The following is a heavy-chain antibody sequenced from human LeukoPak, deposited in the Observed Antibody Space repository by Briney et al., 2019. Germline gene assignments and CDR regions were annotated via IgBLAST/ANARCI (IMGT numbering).Heavy chain of an antibody. CDR1: GGSFSGYY. Sequence: SETLSLTCAVYGGSFSGYYWSWIRQPPEKGLEWIGEINHSGSTNYNPSLKSRVTISVDTSKNQFSLKLSSVTAADTAVYYCARGRGYSSGWYRRVGYFDYWGQGTLVTVSS. CDR2: INHSGST. CDR3: ARGRGYSSGWYRRVGYFDY. V-gene: IGHV4-34*01. J-gene: IGHJ4*02. D-gene: IGHD6-19*01.